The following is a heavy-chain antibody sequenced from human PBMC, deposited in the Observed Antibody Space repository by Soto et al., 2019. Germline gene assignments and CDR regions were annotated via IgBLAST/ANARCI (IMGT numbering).Heavy chain of an antibody. Sequence: QVKLVESGGGVVQPGRSRRLSCVTSGFTFRSYGMHWVRQSPGKGLEWVAVIKSDGTTADYIESVKGRFVISRNNSKKTVYIQMNNLRPEDTGIYYCAKPRSSLEWPPFDPWGQGTLVTVSS. CDR1: GFTFRSYG. J-gene: IGHJ5*02. D-gene: IGHD3-3*01. V-gene: IGHV3-30-3*02. CDR3: AKPRSSLEWPPFDP. CDR2: IKSDGTTA.